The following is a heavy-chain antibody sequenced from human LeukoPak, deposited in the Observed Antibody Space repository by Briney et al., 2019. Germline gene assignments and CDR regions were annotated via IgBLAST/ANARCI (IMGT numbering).Heavy chain of an antibody. CDR1: GYTFINYY. CDR3: ARDVAAAGSAFDF. V-gene: IGHV1-46*01. J-gene: IGHJ3*01. CDR2: INPSGGSP. D-gene: IGHD6-13*01. Sequence: ASVTVSCKSSGYTFINYYIHWVRQAPGQGLEWMGIINPSGGSPTYAQKFQGRVTMTSDMSTSTVYMELSSLGSEDTAVYYCARDVAAAGSAFDFWGQGTMVTVSS.